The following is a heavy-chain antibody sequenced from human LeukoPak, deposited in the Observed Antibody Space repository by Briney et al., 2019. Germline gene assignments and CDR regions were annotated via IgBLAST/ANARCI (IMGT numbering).Heavy chain of an antibody. V-gene: IGHV4-39*07. D-gene: IGHD5-12*01. Sequence: SETLSLTCTVSGGSISSSSYYWGWIRQPPGKGLEWIGRISTSGSSNYNPSLKSRVTMSVDTSTNQFSLKLSSVTAADTAFYYCARDSIVATSNWFDPWGQGTLVTVSS. CDR3: ARDSIVATSNWFDP. CDR2: ISTSGSS. CDR1: GGSISSSSYY. J-gene: IGHJ5*02.